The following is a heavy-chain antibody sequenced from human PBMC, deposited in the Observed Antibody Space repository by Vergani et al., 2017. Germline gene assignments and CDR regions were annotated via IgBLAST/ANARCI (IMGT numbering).Heavy chain of an antibody. J-gene: IGHJ6*02. V-gene: IGHV3-30*18. D-gene: IGHD2/OR15-2a*01. CDR2: LSYDGSDK. Sequence: QVQLVESGGGVVQPGRSLRLSCAGSGFTFSNYDIHWVRQAPGKGLEWVAVLSYDGSDKYYADSVKGRFTISRDNSKNSLYLQMNSLRGEDTAVYYCAKDRSTSRYGMDVWGQGTTVTVSS. CDR3: AKDRSTSRYGMDV. CDR1: GFTFSNYD.